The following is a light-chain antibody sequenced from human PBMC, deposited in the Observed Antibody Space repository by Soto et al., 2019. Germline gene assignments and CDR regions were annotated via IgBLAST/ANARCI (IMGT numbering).Light chain of an antibody. CDR2: DAS. J-gene: IGKJ5*01. Sequence: DIQMTQSPSSLSASVGDRVTITCQSSQDISTYLNWYQQKPGKAPKLLIYDASNLETGVPARFSGSGSWTDFTLTISSLQHEDMATYYCQQSDHVPSITFGQGTRLDFK. CDR1: QDISTY. CDR3: QQSDHVPSIT. V-gene: IGKV1-33*01.